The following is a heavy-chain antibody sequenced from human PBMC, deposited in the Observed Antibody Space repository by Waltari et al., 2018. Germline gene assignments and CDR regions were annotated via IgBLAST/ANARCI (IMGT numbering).Heavy chain of an antibody. CDR2: IKQDGSEK. Sequence: EVQLVESGGGLVQPGGSLRLSCAASGFTFSSYWMRWVRQAPGKGLEWVANIKQDGSEKYYVDSVKGRFTISRDNAKNSLYLQMNSLRAEDTAVYYCARKQQLGPLDYYYYYGMDVWGQGTTVTVSS. D-gene: IGHD6-13*01. J-gene: IGHJ6*02. CDR3: ARKQQLGPLDYYYYYGMDV. CDR1: GFTFSSYW. V-gene: IGHV3-7*01.